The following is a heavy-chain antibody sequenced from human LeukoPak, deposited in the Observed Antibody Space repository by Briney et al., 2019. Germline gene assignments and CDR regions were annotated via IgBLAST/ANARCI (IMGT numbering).Heavy chain of an antibody. CDR2: IIPIFGTA. D-gene: IGHD6-13*01. V-gene: IGHV1-69*06. CDR3: ARESMAAAGRSWFDP. Sequence: SVKVSCKASGGTFSSYAISWVRQAPGQGLEWMGGIIPIFGTANYAQKFQGRVTITADKSTSTAYMELSSLRSEDTAVYYCARESMAAAGRSWFDPWGQGTLVTVSS. J-gene: IGHJ5*02. CDR1: GGTFSSYA.